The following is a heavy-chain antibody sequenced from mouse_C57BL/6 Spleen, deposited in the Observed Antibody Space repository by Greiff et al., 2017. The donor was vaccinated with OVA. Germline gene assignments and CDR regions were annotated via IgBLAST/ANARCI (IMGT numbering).Heavy chain of an antibody. CDR1: GYTFTEYT. CDR2: FYPGSGSI. J-gene: IGHJ3*01. Sequence: VLLQQSGAELVKPGASVKLSCKASGYTFTEYTIHWVKKRSGQGLEWIGWFYPGSGSIKYNEKFKDKATLTADKSSSTVYMELSRLTSEDSAVYCCARHEEGDDYDVTWFAYWGQGTLVTVSA. V-gene: IGHV1-62-2*01. D-gene: IGHD2-4*01. CDR3: ARHEEGDDYDVTWFAY.